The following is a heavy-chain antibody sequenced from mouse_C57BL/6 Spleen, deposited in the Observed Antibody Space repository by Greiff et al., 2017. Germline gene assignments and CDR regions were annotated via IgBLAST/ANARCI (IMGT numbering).Heavy chain of an antibody. CDR1: GFTFSGYY. V-gene: IGHV5-16*01. CDR3: ARWLGRGGWYFDV. CDR2: INYDGSST. Sequence: DVKLVESEAGLVQPGSSMKLSCTASGFTFSGYYMAWVRQVPEKGLEWVANINYDGSSTYYLDSLKSRFIITTDNAKNILYLQMSSLKSEDTATYYGARWLGRGGWYFDVWGTGTTVTVSS. J-gene: IGHJ1*03. D-gene: IGHD4-1*01.